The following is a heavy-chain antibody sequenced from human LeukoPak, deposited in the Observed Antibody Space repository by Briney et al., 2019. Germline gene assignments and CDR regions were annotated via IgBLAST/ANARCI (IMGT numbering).Heavy chain of an antibody. CDR2: VSHSGAT. Sequence: SQTLSLTCAVSGGSITSGAYSWNWIRQPPGKGLEWIGYVSHSGATYYNPSLKSRVTISIDRSKTQFSLNLTSVTAADTAMYYCARESDMVRGLGMDVWGQGTTVTVS. D-gene: IGHD3-10*01. J-gene: IGHJ6*02. CDR3: ARESDMVRGLGMDV. CDR1: GGSITSGAYS. V-gene: IGHV4-30-2*01.